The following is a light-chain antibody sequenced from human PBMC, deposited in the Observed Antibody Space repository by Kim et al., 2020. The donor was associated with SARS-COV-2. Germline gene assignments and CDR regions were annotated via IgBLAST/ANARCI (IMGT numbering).Light chain of an antibody. Sequence: SSELTQDPAVSVALVQTVRITCQGDSLRSYYASWYQQKPVQAPVLVIYGKNNRPSGIPDRFSGSSSGNTASLTITGAQAEDEADYYCNSRDSSGNWVFGG. J-gene: IGLJ3*02. CDR1: SLRSYY. CDR2: GKN. CDR3: NSRDSSGNWV. V-gene: IGLV3-19*01.